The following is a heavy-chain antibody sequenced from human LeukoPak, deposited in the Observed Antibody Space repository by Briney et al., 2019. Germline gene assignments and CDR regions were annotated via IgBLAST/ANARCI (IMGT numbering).Heavy chain of an antibody. CDR2: IYYGGST. D-gene: IGHD6-19*01. V-gene: IGHV4-39*07. J-gene: IGHJ4*02. CDR1: GGSISSSLHY. CDR3: ARGRGYLAVAGSYYFDY. Sequence: SETLSLTCTVSGGSISSSLHYWGWIRQPPGKGLEWIGSIYYGGSTYYNPSLKSRVTISVDTSKNQFSLRLSSVTAADTAVYYCARGRGYLAVAGSYYFDYWGQGTLVTVSS.